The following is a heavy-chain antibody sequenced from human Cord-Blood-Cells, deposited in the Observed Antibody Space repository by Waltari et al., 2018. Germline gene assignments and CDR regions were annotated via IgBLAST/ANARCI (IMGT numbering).Heavy chain of an antibody. J-gene: IGHJ6*03. D-gene: IGHD3-10*01. CDR1: GGSISSSSYY. CDR3: ARITMVRGVIYYYYYYMDV. CDR2: IYYSGRT. Sequence: QLQLQESGPGLVKPSETLSLTCTVSGGSISSSSYYWGWIRQPPGKGLEWIGSIYYSGRTYYNPSLKSRVTISVDTSKNQFSLKLSSVTAADTAVYYCARITMVRGVIYYYYYYMDVWGKGTTVTVSS. V-gene: IGHV4-39*07.